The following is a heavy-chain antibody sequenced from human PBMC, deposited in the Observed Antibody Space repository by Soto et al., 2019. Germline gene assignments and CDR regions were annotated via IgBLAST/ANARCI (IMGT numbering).Heavy chain of an antibody. CDR1: GGSISSSSYY. V-gene: IGHV4-39*01. CDR2: MYYSGST. D-gene: IGHD3-3*01. J-gene: IGHJ6*02. Sequence: PSENLSLTCTVSGGSISSSSYYWGWIRQPPGKGLEWLGSMYYSGSTYYNPSLKSRVTISVDTSKNQVSLKLTSVTAADTAASYCATLRHPNGRYAFWIRTFVRAGMHARGQALTVTVSS. CDR3: ATLRHPNGRYAFWIRTFVRAGMHA.